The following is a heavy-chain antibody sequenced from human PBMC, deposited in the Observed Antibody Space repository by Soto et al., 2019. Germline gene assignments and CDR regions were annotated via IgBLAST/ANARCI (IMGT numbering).Heavy chain of an antibody. CDR3: ARVGSYHSTAFDI. V-gene: IGHV4-39*07. D-gene: IGHD3-10*01. CDR1: GGSISSSSYY. Sequence: TLSLTCTVSGGSISSSSYYWGWIRQPPGKGLEWIGSIFYSGSTYYNPSLKSRVTISVDTSKNQFSLKLSSVTAADTAVYYCARVGSYHSTAFDIWGQGTMVTVSS. J-gene: IGHJ3*02. CDR2: IFYSGST.